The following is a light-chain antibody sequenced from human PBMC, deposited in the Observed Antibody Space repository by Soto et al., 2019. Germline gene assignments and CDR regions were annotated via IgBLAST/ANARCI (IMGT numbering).Light chain of an antibody. J-gene: IGKJ1*01. CDR2: KAS. CDR3: QQYNSYLWT. Sequence: DIQMTQSPSTLSASVRDRVTITCRASQTISSWLAWFQQRPGRAPKFLIYKASSLKNGVPSRFSGSGSGTDFTLTISSLQPDDFATYYCQQYNSYLWTFGQGTKVDIK. CDR1: QTISSW. V-gene: IGKV1-5*03.